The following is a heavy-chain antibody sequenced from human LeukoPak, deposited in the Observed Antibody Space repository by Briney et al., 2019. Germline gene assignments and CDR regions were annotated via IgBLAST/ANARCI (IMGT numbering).Heavy chain of an antibody. CDR2: ISGSGDTT. J-gene: IGHJ4*02. D-gene: IGHD5-24*01. CDR1: GFTFSRRG. Sequence: GGSLRLSCAASGFTFSRRGMNWVRQAPGKGLEWVSGISGSGDTTYYADSVKGRFTISRDNSKNTVYLQMNSLRAEDTAVYYCAKDDEWLQYNYWGQGTLVTVSS. CDR3: AKDDEWLQYNY. V-gene: IGHV3-23*01.